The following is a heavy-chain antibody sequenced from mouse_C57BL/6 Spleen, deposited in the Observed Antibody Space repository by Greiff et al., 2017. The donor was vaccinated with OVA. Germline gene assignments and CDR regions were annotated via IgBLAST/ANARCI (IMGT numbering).Heavy chain of an antibody. V-gene: IGHV1-4*01. D-gene: IGHD2-3*01. J-gene: IGHJ2*01. CDR3: ARSEGDGYYGFDY. CDR1: GYTFTSYT. CDR2: INPSSGYT. Sequence: VQLQQSGAELARPGASVKMSCKASGYTFTSYTMHWVKQRPGQGLEWIGYINPSSGYTKYNQKFKDKATLTADKSSSTAYMQLSSLTSEDSAVYYCARSEGDGYYGFDYWGPGTTLTVSS.